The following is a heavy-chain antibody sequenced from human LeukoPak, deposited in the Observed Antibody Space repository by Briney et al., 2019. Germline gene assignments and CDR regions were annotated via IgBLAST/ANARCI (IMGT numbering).Heavy chain of an antibody. CDR1: GGSISSGDYY. J-gene: IGHJ4*02. CDR2: IYYSGST. V-gene: IGHV4-30-4*08. D-gene: IGHD3-3*01. Sequence: SQTLSLTCTVSGGSISSGDYYWSWIRQPPGKGLEWIGYIYYSGSTYYNPSLKSRVTISVDTSKNQFSLKPSSVTAADTAVYYCASAKYYDFWSGYDYWGQGTLVTVSS. CDR3: ASAKYYDFWSGYDY.